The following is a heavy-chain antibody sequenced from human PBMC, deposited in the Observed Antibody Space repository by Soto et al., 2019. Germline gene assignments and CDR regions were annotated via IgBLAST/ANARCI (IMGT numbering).Heavy chain of an antibody. CDR3: ARGLFGQQWLVGFDT. CDR1: GGSFSNYI. J-gene: IGHJ4*02. CDR2: TIPMFATS. D-gene: IGHD6-19*01. Sequence: QVQLLQSGAEVKKPGSSVKVSCKASGGSFSNYIFSWVRQAPGQGLEWMGGTIPMFATSQYAQKLQGRVTITADESTSTVYMDLTSLRSDDTAVYYCARGLFGQQWLVGFDTWGQGTLVTVSS. V-gene: IGHV1-69*01.